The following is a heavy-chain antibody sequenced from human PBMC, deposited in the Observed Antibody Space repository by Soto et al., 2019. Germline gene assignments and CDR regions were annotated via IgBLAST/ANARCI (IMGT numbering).Heavy chain of an antibody. Sequence: EVQLVESGGGLVKPGESLRLSCAASGFTFSSYEMNWVRQAPGKGLEWLSHISGSGATIFYADSVKGRFTISRDNAGNSLYLQMNSLRAEDTAVYYCARGLWSGYLAGFDPWGQGTLVTVSS. J-gene: IGHJ5*02. CDR1: GFTFSSYE. V-gene: IGHV3-48*03. D-gene: IGHD3-3*01. CDR3: ARGLWSGYLAGFDP. CDR2: ISGSGATI.